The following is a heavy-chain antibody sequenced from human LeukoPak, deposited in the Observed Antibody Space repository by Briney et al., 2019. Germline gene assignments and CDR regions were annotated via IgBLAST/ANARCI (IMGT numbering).Heavy chain of an antibody. V-gene: IGHV1-46*01. J-gene: IGHJ5*02. D-gene: IGHD5/OR15-5a*01. CDR2: INPNHGTT. Sequence: SVPVSFKASGYTFTVYYIHWVRQAPGQGLEWMGIINPNHGTTTYAQKFQGRVTMTRDTSTSTVYMELSSLRSEDTALYYCARGDVLDRSVYYWFDPWGQGTLVSVSS. CDR3: ARGDVLDRSVYYWFDP. CDR1: GYTFTVYY.